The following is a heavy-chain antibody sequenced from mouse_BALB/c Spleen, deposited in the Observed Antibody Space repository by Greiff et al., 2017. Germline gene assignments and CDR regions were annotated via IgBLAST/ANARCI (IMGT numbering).Heavy chain of an antibody. D-gene: IGHD1-2*01. J-gene: IGHJ4*01. Sequence: EVKLVESGGGLVQPGGSLKLSCAASGFTFSSYTMSWVRQTPEKRLEWVAYISNGGGSTYYPDTVKGRFTISRDNAKNTLYLQMSSLKSEDTAMYYCARLITLDYWGQGTSVTVSS. CDR1: GFTFSSYT. CDR3: ARLITLDY. CDR2: ISNGGGST. V-gene: IGHV5-12-2*01.